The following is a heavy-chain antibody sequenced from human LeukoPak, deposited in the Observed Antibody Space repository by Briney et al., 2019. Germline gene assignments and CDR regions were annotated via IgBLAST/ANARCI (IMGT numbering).Heavy chain of an antibody. CDR3: ATFWGGGGGAMDI. V-gene: IGHV5-51*01. D-gene: IGHD3-16*01. Sequence: VESLKISCKGSGFYFPGYWIAWVRQMPGKGLEWMGIIYPSDSATTYSPSLQGQVTISADKSISTACLQWSSLKASDTALYYCATFWGGGGGAMDIWGQGTMVTVSS. J-gene: IGHJ3*02. CDR2: IYPSDSAT. CDR1: GFYFPGYW.